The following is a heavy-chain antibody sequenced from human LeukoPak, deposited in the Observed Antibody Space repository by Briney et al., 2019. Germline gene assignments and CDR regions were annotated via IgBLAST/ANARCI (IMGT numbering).Heavy chain of an antibody. V-gene: IGHV3-23*01. CDR3: ARKYSGTNPFDY. J-gene: IGHJ4*02. CDR2: INNSGGST. Sequence: PGGSLRLSCAASGFTLNNYAMSWVRQAPGKGLEWVSIINNSGGSTYYADSVKGRFTISRDLSKNTLYLQMNSLRAEDMALYYCARKYSGTNPFDYWGQGTLVTVSS. D-gene: IGHD1-26*01. CDR1: GFTLNNYA.